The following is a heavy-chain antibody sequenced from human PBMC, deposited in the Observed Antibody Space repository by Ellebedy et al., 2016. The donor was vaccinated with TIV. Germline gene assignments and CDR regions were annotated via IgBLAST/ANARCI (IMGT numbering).Heavy chain of an antibody. CDR3: AREGLYYDTFTEDFYYFDL. Sequence: AASVKVSCKASGYTFTTFKIHWVRQATGQGLEWVGSMNPNSGKGDYAQKFQGRVTMNRNTSITTAYMELNSLNSEDTAVYYCAREGLYYDTFTEDFYYFDLWGQGMLVTVSS. CDR2: MNPNSGKG. CDR1: GYTFTTFK. V-gene: IGHV1-8*01. J-gene: IGHJ4*02. D-gene: IGHD3-9*01.